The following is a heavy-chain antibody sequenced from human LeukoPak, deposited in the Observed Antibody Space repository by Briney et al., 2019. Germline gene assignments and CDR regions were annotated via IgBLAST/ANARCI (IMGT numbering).Heavy chain of an antibody. CDR3: ARDAPHDYDILTVYPESPFDY. Sequence: SETLSLTCTVSGGSISSSNYYWGWIRQSPGKGLEWMGTIYYSGSTYYNPSLKSLITISVDTSKNQFSLKMNSVTAADTAVYYCARDAPHDYDILTVYPESPFDYWGQGTLVTVSS. D-gene: IGHD3-9*01. V-gene: IGHV4-39*02. CDR2: IYYSGST. J-gene: IGHJ4*02. CDR1: GGSISSSNYY.